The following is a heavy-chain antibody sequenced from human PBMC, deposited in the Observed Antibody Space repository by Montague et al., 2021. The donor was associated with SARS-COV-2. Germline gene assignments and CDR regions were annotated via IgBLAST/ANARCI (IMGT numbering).Heavy chain of an antibody. J-gene: IGHJ4*02. D-gene: IGHD3-16*01. V-gene: IGHV4-4*07. CDR1: GGSISNYY. CDR2: VSASGTI. Sequence: SETLSLTCTVSGGSISNYYWSWIRQPAGKGLDWIGRVSASGTINFNPSLRSRITMSVDTSKNQFSPKLSSVTAADTAVYFCARDWGSAPATGTNWGQGTLVTVSS. CDR3: ARDWGSAPATGTN.